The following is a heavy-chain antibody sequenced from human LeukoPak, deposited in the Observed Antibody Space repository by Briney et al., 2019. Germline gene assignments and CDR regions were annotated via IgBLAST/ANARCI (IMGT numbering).Heavy chain of an antibody. CDR3: ARIYYDSSGYSDYYYYYYMDV. V-gene: IGHV3-21*01. CDR2: ITASSTAI. Sequence: GGSLRLSCAASGFTFNTYTMNWVRQAPGKGREWGSSITASSTAIYSADSVKGRVTISRDNAKNFLYLQMNSLRAEDTAVYYCARIYYDSSGYSDYYYYYYMDVWGKGTTVTVSS. D-gene: IGHD3-22*01. CDR1: GFTFNTYT. J-gene: IGHJ6*03.